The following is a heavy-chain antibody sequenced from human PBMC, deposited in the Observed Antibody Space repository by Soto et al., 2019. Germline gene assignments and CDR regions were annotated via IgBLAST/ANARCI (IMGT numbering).Heavy chain of an antibody. V-gene: IGHV1-46*01. D-gene: IGHD4-17*01. CDR3: ARDNDYRHYFDY. CDR2: INPSGGST. CDR1: GYTFTSYY. Sequence: GASVKVSCKASGYTFTSYYMHWVRQAPGQGLEWMGIINPSGGSTSYAQKFQGRVTMTRDTSTSTVYMELSSLGSEVMALYYCARDNDYRHYFDYWGQGTLVTVSS. J-gene: IGHJ4*02.